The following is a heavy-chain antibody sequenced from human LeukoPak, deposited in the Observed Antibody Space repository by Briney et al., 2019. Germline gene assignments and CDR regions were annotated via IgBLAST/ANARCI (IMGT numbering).Heavy chain of an antibody. D-gene: IGHD3-16*01. J-gene: IGHJ6*03. CDR1: GYTFTSYD. Sequence: GASVKVSCKASGYTFTSYDINWVRQATGQGLEWMGWMNPNSGNTGYAQKFQGRVTMTRNTSISTAYMELSSLRSEDTAVYYCARAGRRQVAPGGYYYYYYMDVWGKGTTVTVSS. CDR2: MNPNSGNT. V-gene: IGHV1-8*01. CDR3: ARAGRRQVAPGGYYYYYYMDV.